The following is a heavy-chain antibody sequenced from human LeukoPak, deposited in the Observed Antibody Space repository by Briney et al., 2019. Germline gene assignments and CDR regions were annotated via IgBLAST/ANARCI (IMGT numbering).Heavy chain of an antibody. CDR3: ARMDTAMVSGGY. CDR2: VDPNNGAT. V-gene: IGHV1-2*02. J-gene: IGHJ4*02. D-gene: IGHD5-18*01. CDR1: GYTFTGLTGYF. Sequence: ASVTVSCKASGYTFTGLTGYFIQWVRQAPGQGLAWMGWVDPNNGATSYTQSFEGRVTMTRETSIATAYMELSRLTSDDTAVYYCARMDTAMVSGGYWGQGTLVTVSS.